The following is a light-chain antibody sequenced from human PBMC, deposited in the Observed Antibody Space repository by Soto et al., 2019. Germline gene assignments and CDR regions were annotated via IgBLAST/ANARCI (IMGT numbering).Light chain of an antibody. CDR1: QSVSSRL. Sequence: EIVLTQSPGTLSLSPGERATLSCRASQSVSSRLLAWYQQKPGQAPRLLMYGASNRATGIPDRFSGTGSGTDFTLTISRLEPEDFAVYDCQQYGSSPYTFGRGTKVDIK. J-gene: IGKJ2*01. CDR2: GAS. CDR3: QQYGSSPYT. V-gene: IGKV3-20*01.